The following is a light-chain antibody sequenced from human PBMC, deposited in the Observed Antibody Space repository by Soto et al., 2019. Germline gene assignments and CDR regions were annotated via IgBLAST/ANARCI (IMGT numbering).Light chain of an antibody. V-gene: IGKV3-11*01. CDR3: QQRSSWPT. J-gene: IGKJ1*01. CDR1: QTVSSQ. CDR2: DAS. Sequence: LLTQSPATLSLSPGESATLSCRASQTVSSQLAWYQQKPGQAPRLSIYDASKRATGVPGRFSGSGSGTDFTLTISSLEPDDFGVYYCQQRSSWPTFGQGTKV.